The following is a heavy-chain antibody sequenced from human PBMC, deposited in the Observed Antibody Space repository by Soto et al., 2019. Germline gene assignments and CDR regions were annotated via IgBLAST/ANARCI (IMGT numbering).Heavy chain of an antibody. D-gene: IGHD1-26*01. Sequence: SETLSLTCGVSDYSISSGDYWGWIRQPPGKGLEWIGNIYHSVSTHYNPALKSRVTISVDTSKNQFSLKLKSVTAADTAVYYCTRRGSSGTPVDYWGQGTLVTVSS. J-gene: IGHJ4*02. CDR1: DYSISSGDY. CDR2: IYHSVST. CDR3: TRRGSSGTPVDY. V-gene: IGHV4-38-2*01.